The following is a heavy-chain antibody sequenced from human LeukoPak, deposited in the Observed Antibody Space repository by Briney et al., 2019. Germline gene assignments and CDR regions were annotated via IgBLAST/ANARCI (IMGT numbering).Heavy chain of an antibody. Sequence: SETLSLTCTVSGASLSSGGYYWSWLRQPAGKGLEWIGRIYTGGSTNYNPSLKSRVTISVDTSKNQFSLKLSSVTAADTAVYYCARGPPYSSQPPWGQGTLVTVSS. CDR2: IYTGGST. CDR3: ARGPPYSSQPP. D-gene: IGHD6-13*01. J-gene: IGHJ5*02. CDR1: GASLSSGGYY. V-gene: IGHV4-61*02.